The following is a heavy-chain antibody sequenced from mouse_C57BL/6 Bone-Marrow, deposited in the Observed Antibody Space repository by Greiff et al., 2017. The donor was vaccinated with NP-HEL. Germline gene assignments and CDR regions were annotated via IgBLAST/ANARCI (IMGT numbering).Heavy chain of an antibody. V-gene: IGHV1-9*01. CDR3: ARGFRHYYGSSDWYFDV. D-gene: IGHD1-1*01. J-gene: IGHJ1*03. Sequence: QVQLQQSGAELMKPGASVKLSCKATGYTFTGYWIEWVKQRPGYGLEWIGEILPGSGSTNYNEKFKGKATFTADTSSNTAYMQLSSLTTEDSAIYYCARGFRHYYGSSDWYFDVWGTGTTVTVSS. CDR2: ILPGSGST. CDR1: GYTFTGYW.